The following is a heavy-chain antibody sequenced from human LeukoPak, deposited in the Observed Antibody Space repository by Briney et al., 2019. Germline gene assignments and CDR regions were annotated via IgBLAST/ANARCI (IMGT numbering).Heavy chain of an antibody. CDR3: ARDLEAANTYYFDY. CDR1: GFTFSSYA. D-gene: IGHD6-13*01. Sequence: GGSLRLSCAASGFTFSSYATSWVRQAPGKGLEWVSAISGSGGSTYYADSVKGRFTISRDNSKNTVYLQVNSLRDEDTAVYYCARDLEAANTYYFDYWGQGTMVTVSS. CDR2: ISGSGGST. J-gene: IGHJ4*02. V-gene: IGHV3-23*01.